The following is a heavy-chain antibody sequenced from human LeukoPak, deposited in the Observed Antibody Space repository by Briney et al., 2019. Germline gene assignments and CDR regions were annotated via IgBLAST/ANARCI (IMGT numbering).Heavy chain of an antibody. CDR2: INPRGGST. V-gene: IGHV1-46*01. D-gene: IGHD6-25*01. J-gene: IGHJ4*02. CDR3: ARVGTAAATADY. CDR1: GYTFTTYY. Sequence: ASVTVSCKASGYTFTTYYMHWVRQAPGQRPEWMGIINPRGGSTDYAQKFQGRVTMTSDTSTSTVYMELNSLKSEDTAVYFCARVGTAAATADYWGQGTLVTVSS.